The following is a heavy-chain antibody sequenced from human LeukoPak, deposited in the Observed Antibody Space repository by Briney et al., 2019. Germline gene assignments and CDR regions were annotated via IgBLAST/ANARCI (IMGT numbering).Heavy chain of an antibody. CDR1: GFTFSIYA. V-gene: IGHV3-23*01. J-gene: IGHJ4*02. CDR3: AKDLSGSLMGATIDY. CDR2: ISGSGGST. Sequence: PGGSLRLSCAASGFTFSIYAMSWVRQAPGKGLEWVSAISGSGGSTYYADSVKGRFTISRDNSKNTLYLQMNSLRAEDTAVYYCAKDLSGSLMGATIDYWGQGTLVTVSS. D-gene: IGHD1-26*01.